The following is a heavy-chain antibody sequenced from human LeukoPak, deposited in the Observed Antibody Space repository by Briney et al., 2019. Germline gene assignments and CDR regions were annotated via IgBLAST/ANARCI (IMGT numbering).Heavy chain of an antibody. D-gene: IGHD2-8*01. CDR3: ARGLMRWPRPGFDP. CDR1: GFTFSSYG. J-gene: IGHJ5*02. CDR2: IRYHGSNK. V-gene: IGHV3-30*02. Sequence: GGSLRLSCAASGFTFSSYGMHWVRQAPGKGLEGVAFIRYHGSNKYYADSVKGRFTISRDNSKNTLYLQMNSLRAEDTAVYYCARGLMRWPRPGFDPWGQGTLVTVSS.